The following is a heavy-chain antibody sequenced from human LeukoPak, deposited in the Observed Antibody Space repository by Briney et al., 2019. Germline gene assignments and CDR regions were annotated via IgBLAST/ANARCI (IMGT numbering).Heavy chain of an antibody. CDR1: GFTFSSYS. Sequence: GGSLRLSCAASGFTFSSYSMNWVRQAPGKGLDWLSYISGPSNTIYYADSVKGRFTISRDSARNSVYLQMNSLRAGDTAVYYCVRRGPTTVTTHDAFDIWGQGTMVTVSS. D-gene: IGHD4-17*01. CDR2: ISGPSNTI. CDR3: VRRGPTTVTTHDAFDI. J-gene: IGHJ3*02. V-gene: IGHV3-48*04.